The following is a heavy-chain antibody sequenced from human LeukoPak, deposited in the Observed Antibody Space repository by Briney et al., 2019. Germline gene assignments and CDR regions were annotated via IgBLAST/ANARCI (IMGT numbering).Heavy chain of an antibody. CDR3: ARGGGAIFGVVIIQDWFDP. CDR1: GYTFTSYD. J-gene: IGHJ5*02. Sequence: ASVTVSFKASGYTFTSYDINWMRQATGQGHEWMGWMNPNSGNTGYANKSQGRVTMTSNTSISTAYMELSSLRSEDTAVYYCARGGGAIFGVVIIQDWFDPWGQGTLVTVSS. CDR2: MNPNSGNT. D-gene: IGHD3-3*01. V-gene: IGHV1-8*01.